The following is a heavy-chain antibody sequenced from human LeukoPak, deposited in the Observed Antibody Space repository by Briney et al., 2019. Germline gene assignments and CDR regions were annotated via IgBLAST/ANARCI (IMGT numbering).Heavy chain of an antibody. CDR1: GYSISSGYY. Sequence: SETMSLTCTVSGYSISSGYYWGWIRQPPGKGLAWIGSIYHSGSTYYNPSLKSRVTISVDTSKNQFSLKLSSVTAADTAVYYCARDLLLWFGELLGNDYWGQGTLVTVSS. CDR3: ARDLLLWFGELLGNDY. J-gene: IGHJ4*02. D-gene: IGHD3-10*01. CDR2: IYHSGST. V-gene: IGHV4-38-2*02.